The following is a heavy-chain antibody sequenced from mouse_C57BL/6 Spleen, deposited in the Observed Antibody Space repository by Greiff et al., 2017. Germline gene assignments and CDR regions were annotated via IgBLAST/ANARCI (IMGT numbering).Heavy chain of an antibody. D-gene: IGHD2-4*01. CDR1: GFTFSDYG. CDR3: ARWDDYDVGH. J-gene: IGHJ2*01. V-gene: IGHV5-17*01. Sequence: EVKLMESGGGLVKPGGSLKLSCAASGFTFSDYGMHWVRQAPEKGLEWVAYISSGSSTIYYADTVKGRFTISRDNAKNTLFLQMTSLRSEDTAMYYCARWDDYDVGHWGQGTTLTVSS. CDR2: ISSGSSTI.